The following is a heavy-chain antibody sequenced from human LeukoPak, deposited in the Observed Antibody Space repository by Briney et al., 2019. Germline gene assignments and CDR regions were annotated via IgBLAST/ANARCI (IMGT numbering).Heavy chain of an antibody. CDR2: INHSGST. CDR1: GGSISSSY. J-gene: IGHJ4*02. CDR3: ARGTMTTVTYYFDY. Sequence: SETLSLTCTVSGGSISSSYWSWIRQPPGKGLEWTGEINHSGSTNYNPSLKSRVTISVDTSKNQFSLKLSSVTAADTAVYYCARGTMTTVTYYFDYWGQGTLVTVSS. D-gene: IGHD4-17*01. V-gene: IGHV4-34*01.